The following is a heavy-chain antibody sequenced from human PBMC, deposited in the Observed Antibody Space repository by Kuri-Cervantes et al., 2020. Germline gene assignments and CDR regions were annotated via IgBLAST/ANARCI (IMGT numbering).Heavy chain of an antibody. D-gene: IGHD6-19*01. J-gene: IGHJ4*02. CDR3: ARDPDSSGWYWGPFDY. CDR2: IYSGGST. CDR1: GFTVSSNY. Sequence: GGSLRLSCAASGFTVSSNYMSWVRQAPGKGLEWVSVIYSGGSTDYADYVKGRFTISRDNSKNTLYLQMNSLRSVDTAVYYCARDPDSSGWYWGPFDYWGQGTLVTVSS. V-gene: IGHV3-66*01.